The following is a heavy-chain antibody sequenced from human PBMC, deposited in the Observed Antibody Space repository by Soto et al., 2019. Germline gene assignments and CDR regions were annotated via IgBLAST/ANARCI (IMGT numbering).Heavy chain of an antibody. Sequence: QVQLVQSGAEVKKPGASVKVSCKASGYTFTTYAMHWVRQAPGQSLEWMGWINTGNGNTKYSQKFQGRVTITRDTSASTAYMELSSLRSEDTTVYYCARDRFTAVGPAASYYYYGTDVWGQGTTVTVSS. V-gene: IGHV1-3*04. J-gene: IGHJ6*02. CDR3: ARDRFTAVGPAASYYYYGTDV. CDR1: GYTFTTYA. D-gene: IGHD5-18*01. CDR2: INTGNGNT.